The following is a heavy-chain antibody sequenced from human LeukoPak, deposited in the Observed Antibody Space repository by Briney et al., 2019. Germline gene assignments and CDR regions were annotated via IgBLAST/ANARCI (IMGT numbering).Heavy chain of an antibody. CDR2: IASSGRNT. D-gene: IGHD5-24*01. Sequence: GGSLRLSCEASGFTFSDHAMSWVRQAPGKGLEWVSLIASSGRNTYYTDSVRGRFTISRDNSKKTLSLQMNSLRVEDTAIYYCAKDIQLSAWGLGTMVTVSS. CDR1: GFTFSDHA. J-gene: IGHJ3*01. CDR3: AKDIQLSA. V-gene: IGHV3-23*01.